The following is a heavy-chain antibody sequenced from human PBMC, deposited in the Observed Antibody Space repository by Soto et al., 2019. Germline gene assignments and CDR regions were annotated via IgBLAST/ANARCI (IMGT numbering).Heavy chain of an antibody. D-gene: IGHD2-21*01. V-gene: IGHV3-30-3*01. Sequence: QVQLVESGGGVVQPGTSLRLSCAASGFTFSGYAMHWVRQAPGKGLEWVAVISSDGGNKYSADSVKGRFTISRDNSKNTVYLQMNSLRADDTAVYYCARVWRGFYYYSMDVWGQGTTVIVSS. CDR3: ARVWRGFYYYSMDV. J-gene: IGHJ6*02. CDR1: GFTFSGYA. CDR2: ISSDGGNK.